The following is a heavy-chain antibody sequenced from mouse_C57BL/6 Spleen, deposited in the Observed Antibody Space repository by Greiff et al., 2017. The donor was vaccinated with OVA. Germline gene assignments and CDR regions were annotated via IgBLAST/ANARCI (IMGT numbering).Heavy chain of an antibody. CDR1: GYTFTDYE. CDR2: IDPETGGT. CDR3: TRATFYGMGDY. V-gene: IGHV1-15*01. D-gene: IGHD1-1*01. J-gene: IGHJ4*01. Sequence: QVQLQQSGAELVRPGASVTLSCKASGYTFTDYEMHWVKQTPVHGLEWIGAIDPETGGTAYNQKFKGKAILTADKSSSTAYMELRSLTSEDSAVYYCTRATFYGMGDYWGQGTSVTVSS.